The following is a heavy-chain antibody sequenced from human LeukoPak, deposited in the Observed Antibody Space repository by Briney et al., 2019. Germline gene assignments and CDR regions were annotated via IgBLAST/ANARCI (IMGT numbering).Heavy chain of an antibody. Sequence: GGFLRLSCAASGFTFSSYSMHWVRQAPGKGLEWVAVISYDGSNKYYADSVKGRFTISRDNSRNSLYLQMNTLRADDTAVYYCARGRGWTYDSWGRGTLVTVSS. CDR1: GFTFSSYS. CDR2: ISYDGSNK. V-gene: IGHV3-30*03. J-gene: IGHJ4*02. D-gene: IGHD6-19*01. CDR3: ARGRGWTYDS.